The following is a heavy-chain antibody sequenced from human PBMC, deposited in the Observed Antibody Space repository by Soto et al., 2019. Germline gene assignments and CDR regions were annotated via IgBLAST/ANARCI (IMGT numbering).Heavy chain of an antibody. V-gene: IGHV1-46*01. CDR3: ASTQTGYSSSWYIAY. Sequence: ASVKVSCKASGYTYTSYYMHWVRQAKGQGLEWMGIINPSGGSTSYAQKFQGRVTMTRDTSTSTVYMELSSLRSEDTAVYYCASTQTGYSSSWYIAYWGQGTRVTVSS. J-gene: IGHJ4*02. D-gene: IGHD6-13*01. CDR1: GYTYTSYY. CDR2: INPSGGST.